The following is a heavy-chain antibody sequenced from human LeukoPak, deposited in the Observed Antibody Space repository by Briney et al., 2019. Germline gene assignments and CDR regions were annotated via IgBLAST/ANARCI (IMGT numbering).Heavy chain of an antibody. CDR3: ATGGGFYYGH. V-gene: IGHV3-33*08. J-gene: IGHJ4*02. CDR1: GFTFSSYA. CDR2: AQGDGRLQ. D-gene: IGHD3-22*01. Sequence: SGRSLRLSCAASGFTFSSYAMHWVRQAPGKGLEWVAAAQGDGRLQYYADSVKGRFTISKDISKSTLYVQMNSLRAEDTAVYYCATGGGFYYGHWGQGTLVTVSS.